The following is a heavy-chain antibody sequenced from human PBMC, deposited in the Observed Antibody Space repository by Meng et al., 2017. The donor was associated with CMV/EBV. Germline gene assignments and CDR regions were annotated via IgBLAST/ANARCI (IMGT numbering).Heavy chain of an antibody. J-gene: IGHJ4*02. CDR3: GRLMGATTADF. Sequence: CSVTRVSISSTGHYWSWFRQHPGKGLEWIGYIYYSGTTYYSPSLKSRVTISIDTSKNQFSLKLSSVTAADTAVYYCGRLMGATTADFWGQGTLVTVSS. CDR2: IYYSGTT. CDR1: RVSISSTGHY. V-gene: IGHV4-31*03. D-gene: IGHD1-26*01.